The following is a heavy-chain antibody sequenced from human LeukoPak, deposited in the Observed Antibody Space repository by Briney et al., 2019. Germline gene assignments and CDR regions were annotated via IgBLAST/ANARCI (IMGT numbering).Heavy chain of an antibody. V-gene: IGHV3-74*01. J-gene: IGHJ4*02. Sequence: GGSLRLSCAASGFTFSSNWMHWFRQAPGKGLVWVSRINSDGSSTSYADSVKGRFTISRDNAKNTLYLQMNSLRAEDTAVCYCARDSHGDYVDFDYWGQGTLVTVSS. D-gene: IGHD4-17*01. CDR2: INSDGSST. CDR1: GFTFSSNW. CDR3: ARDSHGDYVDFDY.